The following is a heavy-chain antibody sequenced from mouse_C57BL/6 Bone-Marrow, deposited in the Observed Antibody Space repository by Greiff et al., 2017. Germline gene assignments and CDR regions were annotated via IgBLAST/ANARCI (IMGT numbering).Heavy chain of an antibody. V-gene: IGHV5-4*03. CDR2: ISDGGSYT. D-gene: IGHD2-1*01. CDR1: GFTFSSYA. J-gene: IGHJ2*01. CDR3: ARGGWYYYFDY. Sequence: EVKVVESGGGLVKPGGSLKLSCAASGFTFSSYAMSWVRQTPEKRLEWVATISDGGSYTYYPDNVKGRFTISRDNANNNLYLQMSHLKSEDTAMYYCARGGWYYYFDYWGQGTTLTVSS.